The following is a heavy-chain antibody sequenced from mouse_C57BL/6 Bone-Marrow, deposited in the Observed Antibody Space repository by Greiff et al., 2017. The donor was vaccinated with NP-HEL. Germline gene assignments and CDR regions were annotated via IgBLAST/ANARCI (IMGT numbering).Heavy chain of an antibody. Sequence: VKLQESGPGLVQPSQSLSITCTVSGFSLTSYGVHWVRQSPGKGLEWLGVIWSGGSTDYNAAFISRLSISKDNSKSQVFFKMNSLQADDTAIYYCARGGVPRGYFGYWGQGTTLTVSS. CDR2: IWSGGST. CDR3: ARGGVPRGYFGY. V-gene: IGHV2-2*01. CDR1: GFSLTSYG. J-gene: IGHJ2*01.